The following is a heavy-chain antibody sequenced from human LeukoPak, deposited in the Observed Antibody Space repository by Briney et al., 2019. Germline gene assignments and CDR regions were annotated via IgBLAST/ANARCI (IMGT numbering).Heavy chain of an antibody. V-gene: IGHV1-46*01. CDR1: GYTFTSYY. D-gene: IGHD6-19*01. CDR2: INPSGGST. CDR3: ARDGYPPLTAVAGTYETYYYYGMDV. J-gene: IGHJ6*02. Sequence: ASVPVSCKASGYTFTSYYMHWVRQAPGQALEWMGVINPSGGSTMYAQKFQGRVNMIRDTSTSTVYMELSSLRSEDTAVYYCARDGYPPLTAVAGTYETYYYYGMDVWGQGTTVTVSS.